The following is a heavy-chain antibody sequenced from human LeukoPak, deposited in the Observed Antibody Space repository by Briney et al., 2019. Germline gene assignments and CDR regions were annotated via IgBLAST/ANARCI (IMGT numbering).Heavy chain of an antibody. V-gene: IGHV3-66*01. CDR2: IYSGGST. CDR1: GFTVSSNY. D-gene: IGHD6-19*01. Sequence: GGSLRLSCAASGFTVSSNYMSWVRQAPGKGLEWVSVIYSGGSTYYADSVKGRFTISRDNSKNTLYLQMNSLRAEDTAVYYCARVGRGYSSGWYGRGDYYYMDVWGKGTTVTISS. J-gene: IGHJ6*03. CDR3: ARVGRGYSSGWYGRGDYYYMDV.